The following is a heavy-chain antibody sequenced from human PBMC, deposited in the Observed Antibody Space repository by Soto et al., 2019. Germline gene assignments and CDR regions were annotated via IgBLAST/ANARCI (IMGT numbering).Heavy chain of an antibody. Sequence: GGSLRLSCAASGFTFSTYWTNWVRQTPGKGLMWVSRISPDGSNRGYADSVEGRFTVSRDNAKNTLYLQMHSLRAEDTAMYYCASWGSIVPVSPTDFDHWGEGTLVTVSS. V-gene: IGHV3-74*01. CDR2: ISPDGSNR. J-gene: IGHJ4*02. CDR3: ASWGSIVPVSPTDFDH. CDR1: GFTFSTYW. D-gene: IGHD3-16*01.